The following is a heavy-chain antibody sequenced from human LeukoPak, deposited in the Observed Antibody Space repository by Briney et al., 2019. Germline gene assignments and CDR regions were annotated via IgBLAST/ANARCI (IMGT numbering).Heavy chain of an antibody. V-gene: IGHV4-34*01. J-gene: IGHJ3*01. Sequence: SETLSLTCAVYGGSFSGHYWTWIRQPPGKGLEWIGEISYSGGTNLNPSLKSRVTLSVDAPNYQFSLKVASVTAADTALYFCARVAPNYEYNCGTYRRDGFDVWGQGTMVTVS. CDR2: ISYSGGT. D-gene: IGHD3-16*02. CDR3: ARVAPNYEYNCGTYRRDGFDV. CDR1: GGSFSGHY.